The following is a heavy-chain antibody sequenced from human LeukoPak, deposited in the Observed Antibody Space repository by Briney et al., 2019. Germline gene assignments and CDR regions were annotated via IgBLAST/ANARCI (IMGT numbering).Heavy chain of an antibody. Sequence: TSETLSLTCTVSGGSISSYYWSWIRQPPGKGLAGIGYIYYSGSTNYNPSLKSRVTISVDTSKNQFSLKLSSVTAADTAVYYCASRRYSSGWYVYWGQGTLVTVSS. CDR2: IYYSGST. CDR3: ASRRYSSGWYVY. J-gene: IGHJ4*02. D-gene: IGHD6-19*01. CDR1: GGSISSYY. V-gene: IGHV4-59*01.